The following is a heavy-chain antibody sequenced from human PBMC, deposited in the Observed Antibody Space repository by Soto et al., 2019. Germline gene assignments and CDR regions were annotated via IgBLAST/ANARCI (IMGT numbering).Heavy chain of an antibody. CDR1: GGSISSYY. Sequence: PSETLSLTCTVSGGSISSYYWSWIRQPPGKGLEWIGYIYYSGSTNYNPSLKSRVTISVDTSKNQFSLKLSSVTAADTAVYYCARGYYDILTGYYPHNYYYYMDVWGKGTTVTVSS. V-gene: IGHV4-59*01. J-gene: IGHJ6*03. CDR2: IYYSGST. CDR3: ARGYYDILTGYYPHNYYYYMDV. D-gene: IGHD3-9*01.